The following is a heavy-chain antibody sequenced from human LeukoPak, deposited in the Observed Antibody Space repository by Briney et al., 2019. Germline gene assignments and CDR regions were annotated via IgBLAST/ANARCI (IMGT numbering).Heavy chain of an antibody. CDR3: ARGKAHDYVWGSYRYALSY. CDR1: GYTFTSYD. J-gene: IGHJ4*02. CDR2: MNPNSGNT. V-gene: IGHV1-8*01. Sequence: ASVKVSCKASGYTFTSYDINWVRQAPGQGLEWMGWMNPNSGNTGYEQKFQGRVTMTRDTSITTAYMELSSLRSEDTAVYYCARGKAHDYVWGSYRYALSYWGQGTLVTVSS. D-gene: IGHD3-16*02.